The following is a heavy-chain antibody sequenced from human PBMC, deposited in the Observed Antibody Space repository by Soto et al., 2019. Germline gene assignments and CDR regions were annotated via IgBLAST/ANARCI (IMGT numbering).Heavy chain of an antibody. Sequence: QVQLVQSGAEVKKPGSSVKVSCKASGGTFSSYAISWVRQAPGQGLEWMGGIIPIFGTANYAQKFQGRVTITADESTSTAYMELSSLRSEDTAVYYCARERLIAVARTGYYGTDVWGQGTTVTVSS. D-gene: IGHD6-19*01. CDR1: GGTFSSYA. CDR2: IIPIFGTA. V-gene: IGHV1-69*01. CDR3: ARERLIAVARTGYYGTDV. J-gene: IGHJ6*02.